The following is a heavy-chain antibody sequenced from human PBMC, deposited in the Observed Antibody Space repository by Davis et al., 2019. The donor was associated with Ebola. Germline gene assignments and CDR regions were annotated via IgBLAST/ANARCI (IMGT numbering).Heavy chain of an antibody. J-gene: IGHJ4*02. CDR3: ARATGADY. V-gene: IGHV3-30*04. CDR2: ISYDGSNK. CDR1: GFTFSSYA. Sequence: GGSLRLSCAASGFTFSSYAMHWVRQAPGKGLEWVAVISYDGSNKYYADSVKGRFTISRDNSKDTLYLQMNSLRAEDTAVYYCARATGADYWGQGTLVTVSS. D-gene: IGHD1-14*01.